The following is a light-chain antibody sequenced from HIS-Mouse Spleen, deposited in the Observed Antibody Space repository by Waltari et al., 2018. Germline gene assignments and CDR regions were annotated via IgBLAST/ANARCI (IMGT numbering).Light chain of an antibody. V-gene: IGLV3-25*03. CDR3: QSADSSGTYV. Sequence: SYELTQPPSVSVSPGQTARITCPGDVFQKQYADWYQQKPGQAPVLVIYKDSERPSGIPERFSGSSSGTTVTLTISVVQAEDDADYYCQSADSSGTYVFGTGTKVTVL. J-gene: IGLJ1*01. CDR2: KDS. CDR1: VFQKQY.